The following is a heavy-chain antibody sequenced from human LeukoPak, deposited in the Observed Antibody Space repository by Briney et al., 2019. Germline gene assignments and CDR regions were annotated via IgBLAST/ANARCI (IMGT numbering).Heavy chain of an antibody. CDR1: GFTFSGSA. CDR3: TRLPAGVGATTFDY. V-gene: IGHV3-73*01. Sequence: GGSLRLSCAASGFTFSGSAMHWVRQASGKGLEWVGRIRSKANSYATAYAASVKGRFTISRDDSKNTAYLQMNSLKTEDTAVYYCTRLPAGVGATTFDYWGQGTLVTVSS. D-gene: IGHD1-26*01. J-gene: IGHJ4*02. CDR2: IRSKANSYAT.